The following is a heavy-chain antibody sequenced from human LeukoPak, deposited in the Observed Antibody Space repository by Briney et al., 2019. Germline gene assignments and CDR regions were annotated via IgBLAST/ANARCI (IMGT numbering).Heavy chain of an antibody. Sequence: GGSLRLSCAASGFTVSSNYMSWVRQAPGKGLEWVSGIYSGGSTYYADSVKGRFTISRDNSKNKLYLQINSLRAEDTAVYYCARGETVAGRFDYWGQGTLVTVSS. CDR2: IYSGGST. J-gene: IGHJ4*02. D-gene: IGHD6-19*01. V-gene: IGHV3-53*01. CDR1: GFTVSSNY. CDR3: ARGETVAGRFDY.